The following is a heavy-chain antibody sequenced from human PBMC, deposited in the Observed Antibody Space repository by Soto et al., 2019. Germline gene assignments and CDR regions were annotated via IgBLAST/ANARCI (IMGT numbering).Heavy chain of an antibody. D-gene: IGHD2-15*01. CDR1: GFSLSTSGMC. J-gene: IGHJ6*02. Sequence: SGPTLVNPTQTLTLTCTVSGFSLSTSGMCVSWIRQPPGKALEWLALIDWDDDKYYSTSLKTRLTISKDTSKNQVVLTMTNMDPVDTATYYCARLPRVVVAATPDYYYGMDVWGQGTTVTVSS. CDR2: IDWDDDK. V-gene: IGHV2-70*01. CDR3: ARLPRVVVAATPDYYYGMDV.